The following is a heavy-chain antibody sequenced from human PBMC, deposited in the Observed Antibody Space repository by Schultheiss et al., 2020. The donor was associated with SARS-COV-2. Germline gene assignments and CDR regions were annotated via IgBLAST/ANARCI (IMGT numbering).Heavy chain of an antibody. CDR3: ATQRYCPGGVCLWGNDY. J-gene: IGHJ4*02. D-gene: IGHD2-8*02. Sequence: ESQKISCATSGFSFNVYSMYWVRQAPGKGLEWVSSISASSAYIYYADSVKGRFTISRDSAKNSLYLQMNSLRAEDTAVYFCATQRYCPGGVCLWGNDYWGQGTLVTVSS. CDR1: GFSFNVYS. CDR2: ISASSAYI. V-gene: IGHV3-21*06.